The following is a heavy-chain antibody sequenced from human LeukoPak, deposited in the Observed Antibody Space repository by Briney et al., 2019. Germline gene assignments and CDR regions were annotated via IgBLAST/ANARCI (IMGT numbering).Heavy chain of an antibody. D-gene: IGHD3-10*01. CDR2: INTNTGNP. V-gene: IGHV7-4-1*02. CDR1: GYTFTSYA. Sequence: ASVKVSCKASGYTFTSYAMNWVRQAPGQGLEWMGWINTNTGNPTYAQGFTGRFVFSLDTSVSTAYLQISSLKAEDTAVYYCARRLWLGELLQEGNFDYWGQGTLVTVSS. CDR3: ARRLWLGELLQEGNFDY. J-gene: IGHJ4*02.